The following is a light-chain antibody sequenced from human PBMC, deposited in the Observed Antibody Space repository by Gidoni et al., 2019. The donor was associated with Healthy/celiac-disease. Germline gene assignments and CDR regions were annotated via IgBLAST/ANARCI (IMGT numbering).Light chain of an antibody. J-gene: IGLJ3*02. V-gene: IGLV2-14*03. CDR3: SSYTSSSTWV. Sequence: SPLTQPASVSGSPGQSITISCTGTSSDVGGYNYVSWYQQHPGKAPKLMIYDVSNRPSGVSKRCSGAKSGNTASLTISGLQAEDEADYYCSSYTSSSTWVFGGGTKLTVL. CDR2: DVS. CDR1: SSDVGGYNY.